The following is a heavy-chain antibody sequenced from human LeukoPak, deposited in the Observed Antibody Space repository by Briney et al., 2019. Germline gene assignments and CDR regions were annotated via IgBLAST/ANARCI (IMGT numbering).Heavy chain of an antibody. CDR2: INPNSGGT. D-gene: IGHD3-3*01. J-gene: IGHJ3*02. V-gene: IGHV1-2*02. CDR3: ARDLITIFGVVGSGYAFDI. Sequence: GASVKVSCKASGYTFTGYYMHWVRQAPGQGLEWMGWINPNSGGTNYAQKFQGRVTMTRDTSISTAYMELSRLRSDDTAVYYCARDLITIFGVVGSGYAFDIWGQGTMVTVSS. CDR1: GYTFTGYY.